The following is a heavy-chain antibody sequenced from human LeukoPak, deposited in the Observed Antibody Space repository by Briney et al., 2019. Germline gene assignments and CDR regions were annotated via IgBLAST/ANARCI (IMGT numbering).Heavy chain of an antibody. Sequence: GASVKVSCKASGYPFANFAISWVRQAPGQGLEWMGWISAYNGNTNYAQKLQGRVTMTTDTSTSTAYMELRSLRSDDTAVYYCARDGIGVVTLWFDPWGQGTLVTVSS. CDR1: GYPFANFA. V-gene: IGHV1-18*01. J-gene: IGHJ5*02. CDR3: ARDGIGVVTLWFDP. D-gene: IGHD3-3*01. CDR2: ISAYNGNT.